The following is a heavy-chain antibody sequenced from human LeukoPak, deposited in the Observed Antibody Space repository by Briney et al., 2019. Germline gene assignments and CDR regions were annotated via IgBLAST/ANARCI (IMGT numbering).Heavy chain of an antibody. CDR3: AKRAYDDYGAKRAFDI. CDR2: ISGSGSGGST. D-gene: IGHD4-17*01. CDR1: GFTFSSYA. Sequence: GGSLRLSCAASGFTFSSYAMSWVRQAPGKGLEWVSTISGSGSGGSTYYADSVKGRFTISRDNSKNTLYLQMNSLRAEDTAVYHCAKRAYDDYGAKRAFDIWGQGTMVTVSS. V-gene: IGHV3-23*01. J-gene: IGHJ3*02.